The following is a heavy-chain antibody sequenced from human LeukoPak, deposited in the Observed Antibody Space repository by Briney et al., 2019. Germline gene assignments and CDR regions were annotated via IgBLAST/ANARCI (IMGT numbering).Heavy chain of an antibody. CDR2: IYYSGST. J-gene: IGHJ3*02. CDR1: GGSITSYY. CDR3: ARGGGLGNFGAFDI. D-gene: IGHD3-9*01. Sequence: SETLSLTCTVSGGSITSYYWSWIRQPPGKGLERIGYIYYSGSTNYNPSLKSRVTISVDTPKNQFSLRLYSVTAADTAVYYCARGGGLGNFGAFDIWGQGTKVTVSS. V-gene: IGHV4-59*08.